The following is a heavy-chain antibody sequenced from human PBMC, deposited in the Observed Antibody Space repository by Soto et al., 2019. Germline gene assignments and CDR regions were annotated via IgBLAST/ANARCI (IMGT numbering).Heavy chain of an antibody. CDR2: LWHDGSKT. V-gene: IGHV3-33*01. D-gene: IGHD3-22*01. J-gene: IGHJ4*02. Sequence: QVQLVESGGGVVQPGGSLRISCAASGFPFSNYGMNWVRQSPGKGLEWVAVLWHDGSKTYYADSVRGRFTISRDISKNTLYLEMSSLKVEDTAVDYCARDLSSVTYTFDFRGQGTLVIVSS. CDR3: ARDLSSVTYTFDF. CDR1: GFPFSNYG.